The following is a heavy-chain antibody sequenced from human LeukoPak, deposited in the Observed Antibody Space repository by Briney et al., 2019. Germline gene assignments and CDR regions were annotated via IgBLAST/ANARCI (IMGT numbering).Heavy chain of an antibody. D-gene: IGHD4-23*01. J-gene: IGHJ4*02. CDR3: ASVRTYGGNDFDY. Sequence: PSETLSLTCTVSGGSISSYYWSWIRQPPGKGLEWIGYIYNSGSTNYNPSLKSRVTISVDTSKNQFSLKLSSVTAADTAVYYCASVRTYGGNDFDYWGQGTLVTVSS. V-gene: IGHV4-59*01. CDR1: GGSISSYY. CDR2: IYNSGST.